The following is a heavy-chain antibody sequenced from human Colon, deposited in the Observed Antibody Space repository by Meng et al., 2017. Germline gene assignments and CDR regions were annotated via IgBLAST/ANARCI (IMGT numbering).Heavy chain of an antibody. V-gene: IGHV1-69*13. D-gene: IGHD6-13*01. CDR1: GGTFSSYA. Sequence: SVKVSCKASGGTFSSYAISWVRQAPGQGLEWMGGIIPIFGTANYAQKFQGSVTITADESISTAYMELSSLRSEDTAVYYCAKEGPPQYSNRKDAFDIWGQGTMVTVSS. J-gene: IGHJ3*02. CDR2: IIPIFGTA. CDR3: AKEGPPQYSNRKDAFDI.